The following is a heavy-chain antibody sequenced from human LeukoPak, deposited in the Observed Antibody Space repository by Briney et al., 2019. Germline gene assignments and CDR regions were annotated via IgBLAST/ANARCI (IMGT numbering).Heavy chain of an antibody. Sequence: GWSRTLARPAYTLTLTNTCTGCARHTQGKGMEWVGRTISEPDGGTTYYAAPVQGRFTISRDDSKNTLYLQMNSLKTEDTAVYYCTTVYARPSSPPLCYWGQGTLVTVSS. CDR2: TISEPDGGTT. CDR1: TLTLTNTC. J-gene: IGHJ4*02. D-gene: IGHD6-6*01. V-gene: IGHV3-15*01. CDR3: TTVYARPSSPPLCY.